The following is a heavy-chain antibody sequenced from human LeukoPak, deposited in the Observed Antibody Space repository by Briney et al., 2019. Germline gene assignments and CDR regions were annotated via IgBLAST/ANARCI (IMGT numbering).Heavy chain of an antibody. V-gene: IGHV1-2*02. D-gene: IGHD3-10*01. CDR3: ARDQYYGSGSTMSYYYYYYMDV. CDR2: TNPNSGGT. Sequence: ASVKVSCKASGYTFTGYYMHWVRQAPGQGLEWMGWTNPNSGGTNYAQKFQGRVTMTRDTSISTAYMELSRLRSDDTAVYYCARDQYYGSGSTMSYYYYYYMDVWGKGTTVTVSS. J-gene: IGHJ6*03. CDR1: GYTFTGYY.